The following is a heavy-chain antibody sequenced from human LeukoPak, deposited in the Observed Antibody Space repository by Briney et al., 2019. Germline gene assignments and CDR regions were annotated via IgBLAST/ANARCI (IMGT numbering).Heavy chain of an antibody. CDR3: ARSGVLRYFDWLLFDY. Sequence: NPSETLSLTCAVYGGSFSGYYWSWIRQPPGKGLEWIGEINHSGSTNYNPSLKSRVTISVDTSKNQFSLKLSSVTAADTAVYYCARSGVLRYFDWLLFDYWGQGTLVTVSS. J-gene: IGHJ4*02. D-gene: IGHD3-9*01. V-gene: IGHV4-34*01. CDR1: GGSFSGYY. CDR2: INHSGST.